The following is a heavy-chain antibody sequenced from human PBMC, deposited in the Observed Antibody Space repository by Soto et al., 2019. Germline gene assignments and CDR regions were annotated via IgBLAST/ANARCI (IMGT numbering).Heavy chain of an antibody. CDR1: GFSFSTSGVG. V-gene: IGHV2-5*02. D-gene: IGHD1-7*01. CDR2: VYGDDGK. Sequence: QITLKESGPTLVKPTQTLTLTCTFSGFSFSTSGVGVGWIRQPPGKALEWLALVYGDDGKRYSPSLKSRLTITKDIYKNQVVLTMTNMDPVDTATFYCAHIPGTALVSSWGQGALVTVSS. J-gene: IGHJ5*02. CDR3: AHIPGTALVSS.